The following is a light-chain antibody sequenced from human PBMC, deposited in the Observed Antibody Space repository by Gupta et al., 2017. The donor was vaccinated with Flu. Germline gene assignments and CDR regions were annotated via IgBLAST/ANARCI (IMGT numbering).Light chain of an antibody. Sequence: DIQITRSPYSVSAAVGDSVTITWRTSRFIGTYLNWHQQKPGKAPKRLIHTASSLQSGVPSRFSGSGSGTDFTLTISSLQPEDFATYYCQQSYSIPLTFGGGTKVEIK. CDR3: QQSYSIPLT. CDR1: RFIGTY. V-gene: IGKV1-39*01. J-gene: IGKJ4*01. CDR2: TAS.